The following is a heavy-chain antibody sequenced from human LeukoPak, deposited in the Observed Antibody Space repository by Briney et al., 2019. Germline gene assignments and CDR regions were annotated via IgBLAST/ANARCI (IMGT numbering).Heavy chain of an antibody. CDR2: ISSSGTTT. V-gene: IGHV3-48*04. J-gene: IGHJ4*02. CDR3: ARPSSIREMSIIPFDH. D-gene: IGHD5-24*01. Sequence: GGSLRLSCSASGFTFSRYSMNWVRQAPGKGLEWVSYISSSGTTTYYADSVKGRFTISRDNAKNSLYLQVSSLRAEDTAVYYCARPSSIREMSIIPFDHWGQGTLVTVSS. CDR1: GFTFSRYS.